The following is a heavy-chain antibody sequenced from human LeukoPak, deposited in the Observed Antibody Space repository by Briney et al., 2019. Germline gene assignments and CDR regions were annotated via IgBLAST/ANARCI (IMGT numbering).Heavy chain of an antibody. CDR1: GFTFSSYG. D-gene: IGHD6-13*01. V-gene: IGHV3-30*18. J-gene: IGHJ4*02. Sequence: GGSLRLSCAASGFTFSSYGMHWVRRAPGRGLEWVSVISYDGSDYYYADSVKGRFTISRDNSKNTLYLQMNSLRAEDTAVYHCAKDASIGAADYYFDYWGQGTLVTVSS. CDR2: ISYDGSDY. CDR3: AKDASIGAADYYFDY.